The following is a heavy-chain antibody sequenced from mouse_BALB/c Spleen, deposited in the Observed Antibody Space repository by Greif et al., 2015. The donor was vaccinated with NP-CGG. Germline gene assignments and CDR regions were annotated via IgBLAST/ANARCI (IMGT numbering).Heavy chain of an antibody. CDR1: GFSLTGYG. D-gene: IGHD2-1*01. CDR2: IWGDGST. CDR3: ARGGNYLYYYAMDY. J-gene: IGHJ4*01. Sequence: VQLQESGPGLVAPSQSLSITCTVSGFSLTGYGVNWVRQPPGKGLEWLGMIWGDGSTDYNSALKSRLSISKDNSKSXVFLKMNSLQTDYTARYYCARGGNYLYYYAMDYWGQGASVTVSS. V-gene: IGHV2-6-7*02.